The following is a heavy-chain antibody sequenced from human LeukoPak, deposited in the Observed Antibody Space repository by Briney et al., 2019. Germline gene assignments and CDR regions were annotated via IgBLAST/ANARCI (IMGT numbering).Heavy chain of an antibody. Sequence: GGSLRLSCAASGFTFRSYWMHWFRQAPGKGLVWVSRINSDGSSTSYADSVKGRFTISRDNAKNTLYLQMNSLRAEDTAVYYCARPADYGDFEYWGQGTLVTVSS. D-gene: IGHD4-17*01. V-gene: IGHV3-74*01. CDR1: GFTFRSYW. CDR2: INSDGSST. J-gene: IGHJ4*02. CDR3: ARPADYGDFEY.